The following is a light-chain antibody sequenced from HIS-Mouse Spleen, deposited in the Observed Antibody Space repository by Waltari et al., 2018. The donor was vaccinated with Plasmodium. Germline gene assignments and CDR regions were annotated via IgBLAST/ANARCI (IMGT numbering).Light chain of an antibody. Sequence: QSALTQPASVSGSPGQSITISCTGTSSDVGSYNLVSWYQQHPGKAPKLMIYEGSKRPSGVSNRFSGSKSGNTASLTSSGLQAEDEADYYCCSDAGSSTYVFGTGTKVTVL. V-gene: IGLV2-23*01. CDR3: CSDAGSSTYV. CDR1: SSDVGSYNL. CDR2: EGS. J-gene: IGLJ1*01.